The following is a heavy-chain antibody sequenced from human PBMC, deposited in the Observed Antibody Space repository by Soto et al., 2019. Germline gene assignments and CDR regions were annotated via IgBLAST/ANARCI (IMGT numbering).Heavy chain of an antibody. Sequence: LSLTCTVSGGSISSGGYYWSWIRQHPGKGLEWIGYIYYSGSTYYNPSLKSRVTISVDTSKNQFSLKLSSVTAADTAVYYCARGPLYSYGTYYYYYYGMDVWGQGTTVTVSS. CDR2: IYYSGST. CDR1: GGSISSGGYY. CDR3: ARGPLYSYGTYYYYYYGMDV. V-gene: IGHV4-31*03. J-gene: IGHJ6*02. D-gene: IGHD5-18*01.